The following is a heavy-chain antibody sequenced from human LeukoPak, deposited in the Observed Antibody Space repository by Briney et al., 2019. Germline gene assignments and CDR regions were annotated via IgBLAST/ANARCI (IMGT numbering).Heavy chain of an antibody. J-gene: IGHJ4*02. CDR1: GFTFSSYS. V-gene: IGHV3-21*01. CDR2: ISSSSSYI. D-gene: IGHD1-1*01. Sequence: GGSLRLSCAVSGFTFSSYSMNWVRQAPGKGLEWVSSISSSSSYIYYADSVKGRFTISRGNAKNSLYLQMNGLRAEDTAVYYCARAELDPYYFDYWGQGTLVTVSS. CDR3: ARAELDPYYFDY.